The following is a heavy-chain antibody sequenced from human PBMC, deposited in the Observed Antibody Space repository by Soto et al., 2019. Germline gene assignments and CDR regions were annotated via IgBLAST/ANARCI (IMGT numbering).Heavy chain of an antibody. CDR1: GYTFTGYY. CDR3: ARAGLSESYLDR. J-gene: IGHJ2*01. CDR2: INPNSGGT. V-gene: IGHV1-2*02. Sequence: ASVKVSCKASGYTFTGYYMHWVLQAPGQGLEWMGWINPNSGGTNYAQKFQGRVTMTRDTSISTAYMELSRLRSDDTAVYYCARAGLSESYLDRWGSGTMVTVAS. D-gene: IGHD6-25*01.